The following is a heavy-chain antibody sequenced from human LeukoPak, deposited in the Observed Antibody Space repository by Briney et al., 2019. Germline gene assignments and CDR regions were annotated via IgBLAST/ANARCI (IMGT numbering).Heavy chain of an antibody. V-gene: IGHV4-34*01. J-gene: IGHJ4*02. Sequence: PSETLSLTCAVYGGSFSGYYWSWIRQPPGKGLEWIGEINHSGSTNYNPSLKSRVTISVDTSKNQFSLKLSSVTAADTALYYCAREFYYFDYWGQGALVTVSS. CDR3: AREFYYFDY. CDR1: GGSFSGYY. CDR2: INHSGST.